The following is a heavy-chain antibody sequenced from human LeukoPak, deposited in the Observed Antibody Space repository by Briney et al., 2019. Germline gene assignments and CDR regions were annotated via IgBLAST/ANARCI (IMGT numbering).Heavy chain of an antibody. CDR2: ICACNGYT. J-gene: IGHJ6*03. CDR1: RFAFTRYG. V-gene: IGHV1-18*01. Sequence: ASVNDSCKGSRFAFTRYGISSVRQAPGQGLEWMGWICACNGYTNYSETLQGRVTLTTDTSTTTDYMELRSLISDDAAVDYCARGPGYFDWSPYYYYYRVVWCRG. CDR3: ARGPGYFDWSPYYYYYRVV. D-gene: IGHD3-9*01.